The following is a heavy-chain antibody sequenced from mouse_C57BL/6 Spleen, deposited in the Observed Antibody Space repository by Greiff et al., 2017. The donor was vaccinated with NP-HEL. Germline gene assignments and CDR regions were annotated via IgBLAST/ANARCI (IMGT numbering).Heavy chain of an antibody. J-gene: IGHJ4*01. V-gene: IGHV1-50*01. CDR3: ARRGFITP. CDR1: GYTFTSYW. D-gene: IGHD1-1*01. CDR2: IDPSDSYT. Sequence: QVQLQQSGAELVKPGASVKLSCKASGYTFTSYWMQWVKQRPGQGLEWIGEIDPSDSYTNYNQKFKGKATLTVDTSSSTAYMQLSSLTSEDSAVYYCARRGFITPWGQGTSVTVSS.